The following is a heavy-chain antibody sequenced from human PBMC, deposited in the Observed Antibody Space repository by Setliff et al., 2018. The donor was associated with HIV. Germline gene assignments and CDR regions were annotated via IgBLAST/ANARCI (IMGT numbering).Heavy chain of an antibody. V-gene: IGHV4-59*01. J-gene: IGHJ4*02. CDR3: ASGQMVWGY. D-gene: IGHD7-27*01. Sequence: SETLSLTCTVSGDSINSYYWSWVRQPPGKGLEWIGYIYYTGSTNYNPSLKSRVTMSVDTSKNQFSLQLNAVTTADTAVYYCASGQMVWGYWGQGTLVTVS. CDR1: GDSINSYY. CDR2: IYYTGST.